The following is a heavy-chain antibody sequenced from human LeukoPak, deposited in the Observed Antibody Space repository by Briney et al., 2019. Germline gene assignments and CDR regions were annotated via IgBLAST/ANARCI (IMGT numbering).Heavy chain of an antibody. CDR3: ARHFSADPFDY. CDR1: GYSISSGYY. CDR2: IYHGGST. V-gene: IGHV4-38-2*01. Sequence: PSETLSLTCAVSGYSISSGYYWGWIRQPPGKGREWVGSIYHGGSTYYNPSLKSRVTMSVDTSKNQFSLNLSSVTAADTAVYYCARHFSADPFDYWGQGTLVTVSS. D-gene: IGHD6-19*01. J-gene: IGHJ4*02.